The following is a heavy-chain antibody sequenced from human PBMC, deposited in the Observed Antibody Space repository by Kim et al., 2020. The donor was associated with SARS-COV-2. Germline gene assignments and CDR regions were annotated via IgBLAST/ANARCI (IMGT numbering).Heavy chain of an antibody. V-gene: IGHV4-59*08. D-gene: IGHD6-13*01. CDR2: IYFSGTT. J-gene: IGHJ6*02. Sequence: SETLSLTCTVSGGSISGYYWSWFRQPPGKGLEWFGQIYFSGTTSYNPSLKSRVTISVDTSKNQSPLQLSSVTAADTAAYYCVRHSNRWLFSIDFWCQGPT. CDR3: VRHSNRWLFSIDF. CDR1: GGSISGYY.